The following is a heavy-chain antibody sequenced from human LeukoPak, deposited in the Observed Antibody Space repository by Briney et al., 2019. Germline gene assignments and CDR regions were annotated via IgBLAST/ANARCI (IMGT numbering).Heavy chain of an antibody. CDR1: GFTFSSYA. CDR2: ISSNGGSK. CDR3: VKNYYGSGSYLEFNY. J-gene: IGHJ4*02. D-gene: IGHD3-10*01. Sequence: PGGSLRLSCSASGFTFSSYAMHWVRQAPGKGLEYVSGISSNGGSKYYADSVKGRFTSSRDNSKNTLHLQMSSLSAEDTAVYYCVKNYYGSGSYLEFNYWGQGTLVTVSS. V-gene: IGHV3-64D*09.